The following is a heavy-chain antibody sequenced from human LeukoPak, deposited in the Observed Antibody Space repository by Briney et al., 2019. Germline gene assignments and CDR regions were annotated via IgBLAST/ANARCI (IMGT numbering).Heavy chain of an antibody. V-gene: IGHV1-18*01. Sequence: ASVKVSCKAFGYTFTSYSISWVRQAPGQGLEWMGWISAYNGNTNYAQKLQGRVTMTTDTSTTTAYMELRSLRSDDTAVYYCAREENYYGSGSYYYWGQGTLVTVSS. CDR1: GYTFTSYS. CDR3: AREENYYGSGSYYY. J-gene: IGHJ4*02. D-gene: IGHD3-10*01. CDR2: ISAYNGNT.